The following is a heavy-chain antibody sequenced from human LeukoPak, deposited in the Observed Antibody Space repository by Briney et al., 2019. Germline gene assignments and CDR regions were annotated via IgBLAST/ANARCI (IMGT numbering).Heavy chain of an antibody. CDR2: IRYDGSNK. Sequence: GGSLRLSCAASGFTFSSSDMHWVRQAPGKGLEWVAFIRYDGSNKYYADSVKGRFTISRDNSKNTLYLQMNSLRAEDTAVYYCAKDLENYDILTGYYIPRDDNWFDPWGQGTLVTVSS. D-gene: IGHD3-9*01. CDR1: GFTFSSSD. J-gene: IGHJ5*02. V-gene: IGHV3-30*02. CDR3: AKDLENYDILTGYYIPRDDNWFDP.